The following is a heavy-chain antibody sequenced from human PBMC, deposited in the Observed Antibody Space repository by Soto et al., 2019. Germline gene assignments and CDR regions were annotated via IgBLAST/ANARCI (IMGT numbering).Heavy chain of an antibody. CDR1: GFTFTTYA. D-gene: IGHD2-2*01. J-gene: IGHJ4*02. Sequence: EVQLLESGGGLVQPGGSLRLSCAACGFTFTTYAMSWVRQAPGKGLDWVSGITNRGGSTSYADSVKGRFTTSRDNSKNTLYLQMNSLRAEDTAVYFCAKAPHPVYWSSTRCYFDYWGRGTLVTVSS. V-gene: IGHV3-23*01. CDR2: ITNRGGST. CDR3: AKAPHPVYWSSTRCYFDY.